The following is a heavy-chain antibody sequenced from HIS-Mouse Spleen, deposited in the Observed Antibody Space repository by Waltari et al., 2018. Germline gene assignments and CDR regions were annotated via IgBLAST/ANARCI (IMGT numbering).Heavy chain of an antibody. Sequence: QLQLQESGPGLVKPSETLSLTCTVSGGSISSSSYYWGWIRQPPGKGLEWIGSIYYSGSTYSNPSLKSRVTISVDTSKNQFSLKLSSVTAADTAVYYCARESPYSSSWYDWYFDLWGRGTLVTVSS. V-gene: IGHV4-39*07. J-gene: IGHJ2*01. CDR1: GGSISSSSYY. CDR3: ARESPYSSSWYDWYFDL. D-gene: IGHD6-13*01. CDR2: IYYSGST.